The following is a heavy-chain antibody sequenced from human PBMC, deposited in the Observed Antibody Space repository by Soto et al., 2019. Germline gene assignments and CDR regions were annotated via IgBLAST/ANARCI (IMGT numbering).Heavy chain of an antibody. CDR2: IYYNGST. D-gene: IGHD5-12*01. V-gene: IGHV4-59*08. Sequence: SETLSLTCTVSGGSISSYYWSWIRQPPGKGLEWIGYIYYNGSTNYNPSLKSRVTISVDTSKNQFSLKLSSVTAADTAVYYCARTRGYDFDYWGQGTLVTVSS. CDR3: ARTRGYDFDY. J-gene: IGHJ4*02. CDR1: GGSISSYY.